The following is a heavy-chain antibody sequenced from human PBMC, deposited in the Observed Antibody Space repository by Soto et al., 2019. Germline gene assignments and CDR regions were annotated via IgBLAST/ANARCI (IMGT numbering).Heavy chain of an antibody. CDR3: ARDRVMLTFGGASEEWGIDS. CDR1: GGSISSYY. J-gene: IGHJ4*02. Sequence: SETLSLTCTVSGGSISSYYWSWIRQPPGKGLEWIGYISYSGSTNYNPSLKSRVTISVDTSKNHFSLKLNSVTAADTAVYYCARDRVMLTFGGASEEWGIDSWGQGTLVTVSS. D-gene: IGHD3-16*01. CDR2: ISYSGST. V-gene: IGHV4-59*12.